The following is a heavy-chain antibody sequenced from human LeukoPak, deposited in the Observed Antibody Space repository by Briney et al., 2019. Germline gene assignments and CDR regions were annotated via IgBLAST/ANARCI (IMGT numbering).Heavy chain of an antibody. D-gene: IGHD5-12*01. CDR3: ARNTRKYSGYDYAY. CDR2: ISAYNGNT. J-gene: IGHJ4*02. Sequence: ASVKVSCKASGYTFTSYGISWVRQAPGQGLEWMGRISAYNGNTNYAQKLQGRVTMTTDISTSTAYMELRSLRSDDTAVYYCARNTRKYSGYDYAYWGQGTLVTVSS. CDR1: GYTFTSYG. V-gene: IGHV1-18*01.